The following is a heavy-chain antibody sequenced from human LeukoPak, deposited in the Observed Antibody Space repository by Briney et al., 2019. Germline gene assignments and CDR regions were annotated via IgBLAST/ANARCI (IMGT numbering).Heavy chain of an antibody. CDR3: ARGSYSDYIFDY. J-gene: IGHJ4*02. D-gene: IGHD4-11*01. CDR2: IIPMFGAT. Sequence: SVKVSCKASGGIFSSYGINWVRQAPGQGLEWMGRIIPMFGATNYAQKFQGRVTVTTDESTSTAYMELSSLRSEDTAVYYCARGSYSDYIFDYWGQGTLVTVYS. CDR1: GGIFSSYG. V-gene: IGHV1-69*05.